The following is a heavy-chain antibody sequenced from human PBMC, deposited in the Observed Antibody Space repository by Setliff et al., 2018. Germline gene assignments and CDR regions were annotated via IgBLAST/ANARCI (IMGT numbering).Heavy chain of an antibody. Sequence: PSETLRLSCAASGFIFSTYWMSWVRQAPGKGLEWVANIKQDGSDKYYVDSVKGRFTISRDNAENSLYLQMNSLRAEDTAVYYCARLRKDYGDYYYFDYWGQGTLVTVSS. D-gene: IGHD4-17*01. V-gene: IGHV3-7*03. CDR3: ARLRKDYGDYYYFDY. CDR1: GFIFSTYW. J-gene: IGHJ4*02. CDR2: IKQDGSDK.